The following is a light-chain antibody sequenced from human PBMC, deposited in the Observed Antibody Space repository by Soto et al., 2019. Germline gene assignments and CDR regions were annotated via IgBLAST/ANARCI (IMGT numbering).Light chain of an antibody. CDR1: QSVSSN. J-gene: IGKJ1*01. V-gene: IGKV3-15*01. CDR2: GAS. Sequence: EIVMTQSPATLSVSPGERATLSCRASQSVSSNLAWYQQKPGQAPRLLIYGASTRATGIPARFSGSGSGTEFTLTISSLQSEDFAVYYCPQYNNWPRTFGQGTQVEIK. CDR3: PQYNNWPRT.